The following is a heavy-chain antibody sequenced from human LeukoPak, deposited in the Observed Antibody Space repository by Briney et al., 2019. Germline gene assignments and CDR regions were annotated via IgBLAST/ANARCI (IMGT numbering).Heavy chain of an antibody. CDR1: GGSISSYY. D-gene: IGHD6-13*01. Sequence: SETLSLTCTVSGGSISSYYWSWIRQPPGKGLEWIGYIYYSGSTNYNPSLKSRVTISVDTSKNQFSLKLSSVTAADTAVYYCARRYRSSWYPNGGFDPWGQGTLVTVSS. J-gene: IGHJ5*02. CDR2: IYYSGST. CDR3: ARRYRSSWYPNGGFDP. V-gene: IGHV4-59*08.